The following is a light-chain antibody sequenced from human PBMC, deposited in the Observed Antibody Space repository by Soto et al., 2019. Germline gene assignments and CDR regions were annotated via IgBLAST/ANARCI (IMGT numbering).Light chain of an antibody. CDR2: EVS. Sequence: QSVLTQPSSLSGSPGQSITISCTGTISDVGGYNYVSWYQQHPGKAPKLVIYEVSNRPSGVSNRFSGSKSGNTASLTISGLQAEDEADYYCSSYTSSSTLVFGTGTKVTVL. J-gene: IGLJ1*01. V-gene: IGLV2-14*01. CDR3: SSYTSSSTLV. CDR1: ISDVGGYNY.